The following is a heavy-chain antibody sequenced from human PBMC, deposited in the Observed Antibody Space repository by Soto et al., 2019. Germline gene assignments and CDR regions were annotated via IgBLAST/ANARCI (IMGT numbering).Heavy chain of an antibody. D-gene: IGHD6-6*01. CDR3: ARESLSGSSHGMDV. CDR1: GFTFSSYA. Sequence: PGGSLRLSCAASGFTFSSYAMHWVRQAPGKGLEWVAVISYDGSNKYYADSVKGRFTISRDNSKNTLYLQMNSLRAEDTAVYYCARESLSGSSHGMDVWGQGTTVTVSS. V-gene: IGHV3-30*04. J-gene: IGHJ6*02. CDR2: ISYDGSNK.